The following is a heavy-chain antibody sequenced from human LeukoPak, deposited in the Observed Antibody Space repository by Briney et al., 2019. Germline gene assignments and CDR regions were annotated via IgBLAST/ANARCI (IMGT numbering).Heavy chain of an antibody. V-gene: IGHV4-30-4*08. CDR2: IYYSGST. D-gene: IGHD3-10*01. J-gene: IGHJ4*02. CDR1: GGSISSGAYY. Sequence: SETLSLTCTVSGGSISSGAYYWSWIRQPPGKGLEWIGYIYYSGSTYYNPSLKSRVTISVDTSKNQFSLKLSSVTAADTAVYYCARMVRGVIILDYWGQGTLVTVSS. CDR3: ARMVRGVIILDY.